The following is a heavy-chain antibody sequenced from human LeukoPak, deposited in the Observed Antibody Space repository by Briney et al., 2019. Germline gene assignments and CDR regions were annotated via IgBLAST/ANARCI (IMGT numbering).Heavy chain of an antibody. CDR1: GFTFSSYS. CDR3: ARDNVKTAFDP. V-gene: IGHV3-21*01. CDR2: ISSSSSYI. J-gene: IGHJ5*02. D-gene: IGHD1-1*01. Sequence: PGGSLRLSCAASGFTFSSYSMNWVRQAPGKGVKWVSSISSSSSYIYYADSVKGRFTISRDNAKNSLYLQMNSLRAEDTAVYYCARDNVKTAFDPWGQGTLVTVSS.